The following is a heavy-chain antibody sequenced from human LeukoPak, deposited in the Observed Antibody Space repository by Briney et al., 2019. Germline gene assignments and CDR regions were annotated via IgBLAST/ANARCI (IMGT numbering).Heavy chain of an antibody. J-gene: IGHJ3*02. CDR1: GGTFSSYA. Sequence: GASVKVSCKASGGTFSSYAISWVRQAPGQGLEWMGGIIPIFGTANYAQKFQGRVTITADKSTSTAYMELSSLRSEDTAVYYCAIDLSTMIVVAERTDAFDIWGQGTMVTVSS. CDR3: AIDLSTMIVVAERTDAFDI. D-gene: IGHD3-22*01. CDR2: IIPIFGTA. V-gene: IGHV1-69*06.